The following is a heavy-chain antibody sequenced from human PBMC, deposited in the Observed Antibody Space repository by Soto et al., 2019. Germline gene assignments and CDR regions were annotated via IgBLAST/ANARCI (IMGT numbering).Heavy chain of an antibody. CDR2: INTLSGDT. J-gene: IGHJ4*02. D-gene: IGHD3-3*02. Sequence: QVQLVQSGAEVKKPGASVKVSCKASGYTFSGYYMHWVRQAPGQGLERMGWINTLSGDTSFPQKFQGRLAMTRDTSIDTAFMEVSRLTSDDTAIYYCARSLLKVILPLGYWGQGTLVSVSS. CDR1: GYTFSGYY. CDR3: ARSLLKVILPLGY. V-gene: IGHV1-2*02.